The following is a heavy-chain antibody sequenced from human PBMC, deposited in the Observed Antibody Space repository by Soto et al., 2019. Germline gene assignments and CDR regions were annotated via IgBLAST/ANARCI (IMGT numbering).Heavy chain of an antibody. D-gene: IGHD6-19*01. J-gene: IGHJ4*02. CDR1: GFTFSAYW. Sequence: GGSLRLSCEASGFTFSAYWMHWVRQAPGKGLEWVSRINSDGSGTTYADSVQGRFTISRDNAKNTVFLQMTSLRAEDTAVYYCARVNTLTSAWPFDYWGQGTLVTVSS. CDR2: INSDGSGT. V-gene: IGHV3-74*01. CDR3: ARVNTLTSAWPFDY.